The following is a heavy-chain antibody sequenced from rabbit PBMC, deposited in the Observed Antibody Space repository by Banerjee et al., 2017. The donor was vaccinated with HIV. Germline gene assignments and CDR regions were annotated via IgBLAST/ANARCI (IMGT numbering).Heavy chain of an antibody. CDR3: ARDLAGAIGWNYNL. Sequence: QSLEESGGDLVKTGASLTLTCSASGFSFSSDGISWVRQAPGKGLEWIACINTSSGNTVYASWAKGRFTISKTSSTTVTLQMTSLTAADTATYFCARDLAGAIGWNYNLWGPGTLVTVS. D-gene: IGHD4-1*01. CDR1: GFSFSSDG. CDR2: INTSSGNT. V-gene: IGHV1S40*01. J-gene: IGHJ4*01.